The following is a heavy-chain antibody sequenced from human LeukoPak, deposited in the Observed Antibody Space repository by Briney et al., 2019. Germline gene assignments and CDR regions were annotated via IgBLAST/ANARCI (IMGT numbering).Heavy chain of an antibody. CDR2: INPSGGST. J-gene: IGHJ4*02. Sequence: ASVKVSCKAPGYTFTTYYMHWVRQAPGQGLEWMGTINPSGGSTSHAQKFQGRVSMTRDMSTSTVYMELSSLRSEDTAVYYCARGYYYDSSGYWHYFDYWGQGTLVTVSS. D-gene: IGHD3-22*01. CDR1: GYTFTTYY. V-gene: IGHV1-46*01. CDR3: ARGYYYDSSGYWHYFDY.